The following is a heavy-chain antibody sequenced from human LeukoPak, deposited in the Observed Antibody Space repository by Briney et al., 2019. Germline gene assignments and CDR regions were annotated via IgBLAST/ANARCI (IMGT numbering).Heavy chain of an antibody. Sequence: GGSLRLSCAASGFTVGSIYMNWVRQAPGKGLEWVSVIYSGGNTYYADSVKGRFTISRDNSKNTVYLQMNSLRAEDAAVYYCAAYGQDAFDIWGQGTMVTVSS. CDR1: GFTVGSIY. J-gene: IGHJ3*02. CDR2: IYSGGNT. D-gene: IGHD4-17*01. CDR3: AAYGQDAFDI. V-gene: IGHV3-53*01.